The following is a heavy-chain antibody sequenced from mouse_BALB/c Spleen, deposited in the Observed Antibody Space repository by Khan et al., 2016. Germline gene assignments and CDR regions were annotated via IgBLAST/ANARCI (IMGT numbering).Heavy chain of an antibody. J-gene: IGHJ3*01. CDR2: IDTYTGGP. CDR1: GYTFTNYG. V-gene: IGHV9-3-1*01. D-gene: IGHD2-3*01. CDR3: ARGGSIYDGYRFAY. Sequence: QIQLVQSGPELKKPGETVKISCKASGYTFTNYGMNWVKQAPGMDLKWMGWIDTYTGGPTYADDFKGRFAFSLETSASTAYLQINTLKIEDTATYFCARGGSIYDGYRFAYWGQGTLVTVSA.